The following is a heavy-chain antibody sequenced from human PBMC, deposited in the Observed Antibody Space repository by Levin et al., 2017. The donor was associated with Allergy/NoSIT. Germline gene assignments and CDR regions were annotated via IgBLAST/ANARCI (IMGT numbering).Heavy chain of an antibody. D-gene: IGHD3-3*01. CDR3: ARMARGFDPVVPITGDYTFDI. CDR1: GYTFTNYY. J-gene: IGHJ3*02. V-gene: IGHV1-2*02. Sequence: GESLKISCKASGYTFTNYYMHWVRQAPGQGLEWMGWINPYSGGTNYAQKFQGRVTMTRDTSISTAYMDRSRLRSDDTAVYYCARMARGFDPVVPITGDYTFDIWGQGTTVTVSS. CDR2: INPYSGGT.